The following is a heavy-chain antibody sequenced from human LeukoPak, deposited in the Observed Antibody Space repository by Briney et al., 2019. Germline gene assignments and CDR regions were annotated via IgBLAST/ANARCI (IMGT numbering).Heavy chain of an antibody. J-gene: IGHJ4*02. Sequence: GGTLRLSCVASGFPFRSYAMTWVRQTPGKGLESVSVITDDEDTYYADSVKGRFTISRDNSQNTVFLQMNSLRVEDTAVYYCAKVDYWSPENYFDSWGQGTLVTVSS. D-gene: IGHD1-1*01. V-gene: IGHV3-23*01. CDR2: ITDDEDT. CDR1: GFPFRSYA. CDR3: AKVDYWSPENYFDS.